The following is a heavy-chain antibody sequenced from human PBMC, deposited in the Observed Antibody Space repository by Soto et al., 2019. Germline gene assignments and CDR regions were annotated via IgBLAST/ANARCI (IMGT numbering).Heavy chain of an antibody. CDR3: VRSGGAADAFHF. Sequence: EVQLVESGGGLVQPGGSLRLSCAVSGFTFSDHYMDWVRQAPGKGLDWVGRSKNKANIYATEYAASVKGRFTISRDDSKNSLYLQMNSLKTDDPAVYYCVRSGGAADAFHFWGQGTAVTVSS. J-gene: IGHJ3*01. D-gene: IGHD3-10*01. CDR1: GFTFSDHY. V-gene: IGHV3-72*01. CDR2: SKNKANIYAT.